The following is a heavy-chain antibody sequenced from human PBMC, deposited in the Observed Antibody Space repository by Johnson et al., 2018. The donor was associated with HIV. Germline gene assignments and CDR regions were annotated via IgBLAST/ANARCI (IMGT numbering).Heavy chain of an antibody. J-gene: IGHJ3*02. CDR2: IKSKTDGGTI. D-gene: IGHD5-24*01. Sequence: EVQLVESGGGLVKPGGSLRLSCAASGFTFSNAWMNWVRQAPGKGLEWVGRIKSKTDGGTIDYAAPVKDRLTISRDDSKNTLYLQMNSLKTEDTAVYYCTTALRGTGTRDGYILDAFDIWGQGTMVTVSS. CDR3: TTALRGTGTRDGYILDAFDI. CDR1: GFTFSNAW. V-gene: IGHV3-15*01.